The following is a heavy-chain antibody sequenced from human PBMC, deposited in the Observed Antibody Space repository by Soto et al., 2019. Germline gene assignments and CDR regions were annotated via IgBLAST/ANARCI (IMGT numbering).Heavy chain of an antibody. D-gene: IGHD3-3*01. CDR1: GYTFTNSG. J-gene: IGHJ6*02. CDR2: ISTDNGNT. Sequence: VKVSCKASGYTFTNSGISWVRQAPGQGLEWMGWISTDNGNTNYAQHLQGRVSMTTDTSTSTAYMDLRSLRSDDTAVYYCARDQGITSLGVYSMYYYGMDVWGQGTTVTVSS. V-gene: IGHV1-18*01. CDR3: ARDQGITSLGVYSMYYYGMDV.